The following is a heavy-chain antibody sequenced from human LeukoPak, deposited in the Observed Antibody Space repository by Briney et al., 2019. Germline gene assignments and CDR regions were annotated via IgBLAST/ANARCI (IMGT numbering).Heavy chain of an antibody. CDR2: ITSDGSST. D-gene: IGHD2-2*01. CDR3: VCLGYCTTSSCQP. V-gene: IGHV3-74*01. J-gene: IGHJ4*02. Sequence: GGSLRLSCAASGFTFRNYLMRWVRQAPGKGLVWVSRITSDGSSTHYADSVKGRFTISRDNTKNTLYLQMNSLTAEDTAVYYCVCLGYCTTSSCQPWGQGTLVTVSS. CDR1: GFTFRNYL.